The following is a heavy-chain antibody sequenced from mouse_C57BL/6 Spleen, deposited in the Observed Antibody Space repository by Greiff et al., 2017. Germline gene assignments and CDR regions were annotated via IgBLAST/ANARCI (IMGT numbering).Heavy chain of an antibody. J-gene: IGHJ2*01. CDR3: AREVTGNYFDY. V-gene: IGHV5-16*01. Sequence: EVHLVESEGGLVQPGRSMKLSCTASGFTFSDYYMAWVRQVPEKGLEWVANINYDGSSTYYLDSLKSRFIISRDNAKNILYLQMGSLKSEDTATYYCAREVTGNYFDYWGQGTTLTVSS. D-gene: IGHD2-2*01. CDR2: INYDGSST. CDR1: GFTFSDYY.